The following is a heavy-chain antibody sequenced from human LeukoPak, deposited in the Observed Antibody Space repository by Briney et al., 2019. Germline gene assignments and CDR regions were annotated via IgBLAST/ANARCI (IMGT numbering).Heavy chain of an antibody. CDR1: GFTFSSYS. CDR2: ISSSSSYI. CDR3: ARVSIGQWLVQGIDY. D-gene: IGHD6-19*01. Sequence: GGSLRLSCAASGFTFSSYSMNWVRQAPGKGLEWVSSISSSSSYIYYADSVKGRFTISRDNAKNSLYLQMNSLRAEDTAVYYCARVSIGQWLVQGIDYWGQGTLVTVSS. V-gene: IGHV3-21*04. J-gene: IGHJ4*02.